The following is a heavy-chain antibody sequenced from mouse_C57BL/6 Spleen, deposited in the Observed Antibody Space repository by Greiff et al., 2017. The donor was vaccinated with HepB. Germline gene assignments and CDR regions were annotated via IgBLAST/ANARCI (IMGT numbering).Heavy chain of an antibody. CDR2: IYPGDGDT. Sequence: QVQLKESGAELVKPGASVKISCKASGYAFSSYWMNWVKQRPGKGLEWIGQIYPGDGDTNYNGKFKGKATLTADKSSSTAYMQLSSLTSEDSAVYFWALRSSYAMDYWGQGTSVTVSS. D-gene: IGHD1-1*01. V-gene: IGHV1-80*01. CDR3: ALRSSYAMDY. J-gene: IGHJ4*01. CDR1: GYAFSSYW.